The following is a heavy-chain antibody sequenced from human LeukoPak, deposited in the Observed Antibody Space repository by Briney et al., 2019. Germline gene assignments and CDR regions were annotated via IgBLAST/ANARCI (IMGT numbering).Heavy chain of an antibody. CDR1: GFTFSDYY. D-gene: IGHD6-13*01. Sequence: GRSLRLSCAASGFTFSDYYMSWIRQAPGKGLEWVSYISSSGSTIYYADSVKGRFTISRDNAKNSLYLQMNSLRAEDTAVYYCASRYSSSWYTIHWGQGTLVTVSS. CDR2: ISSSGSTI. J-gene: IGHJ4*02. CDR3: ASRYSSSWYTIH. V-gene: IGHV3-11*01.